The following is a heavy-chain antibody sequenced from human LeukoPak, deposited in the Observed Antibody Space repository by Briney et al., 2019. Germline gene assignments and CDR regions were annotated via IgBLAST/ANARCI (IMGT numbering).Heavy chain of an antibody. CDR3: ARVIRSTTEYYYYMDV. J-gene: IGHJ6*03. CDR2: IYTSGST. D-gene: IGHD4-11*01. CDR1: GGSISSGSYY. Sequence: SETLSLTCTVSGGSISSGSYYWSWIRQPAGKGLEWIGRIYTSGSTNYNPSLKSRVTISVDTSKNQFSLKLSSVTAADTAVYYCARVIRSTTEYYYYMDVWGKGTTVTVSS. V-gene: IGHV4-61*02.